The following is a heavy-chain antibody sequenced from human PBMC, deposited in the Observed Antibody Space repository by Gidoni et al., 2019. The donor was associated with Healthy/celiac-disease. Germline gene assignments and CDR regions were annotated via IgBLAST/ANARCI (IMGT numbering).Heavy chain of an antibody. V-gene: IGHV4-59*01. Sequence: GLEWIGYIYYSGSTNYNPSLKSRVTISVDTSKNQFSLKLSSVTAADTAVYYCARETYGDYNQRNWYFDLWGRGTLVTVSS. CDR2: IYYSGST. D-gene: IGHD4-17*01. J-gene: IGHJ2*01. CDR3: ARETYGDYNQRNWYFDL.